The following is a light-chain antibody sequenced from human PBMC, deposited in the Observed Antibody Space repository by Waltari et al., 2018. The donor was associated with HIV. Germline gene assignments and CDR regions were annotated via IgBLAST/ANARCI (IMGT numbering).Light chain of an antibody. V-gene: IGLV1-40*01. CDR1: NSNIRAGQG. Sequence: QSVLTQPPSLSGAPGQWVTISCTGDNSNIRAGQGVNWYQYLPETGPKLLIFEYISRPSGVPARFSGFRSGKSASLTNMDLQAEEEAIYYCQSYFSGRGGGTWVIGGGTTVTVL. J-gene: IGLJ3*02. CDR3: QSYFSGRGGGTWV. CDR2: EYI.